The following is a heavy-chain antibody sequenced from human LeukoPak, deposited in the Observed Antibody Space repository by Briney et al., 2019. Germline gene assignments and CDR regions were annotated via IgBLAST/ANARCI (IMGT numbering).Heavy chain of an antibody. CDR3: AGPIFGVVIPDY. CDR1: GFTFSSYS. Sequence: GGSLRLSCAASGFTFSSYSMNWVRQAPEKGLEWVPSISSSSSYIYYADSVKGRFTISRDNAKNSLYLQMNSLRAEDTAVYYCAGPIFGVVIPDYWGQGTLVTVSS. V-gene: IGHV3-21*01. J-gene: IGHJ4*02. CDR2: ISSSSSYI. D-gene: IGHD3-3*01.